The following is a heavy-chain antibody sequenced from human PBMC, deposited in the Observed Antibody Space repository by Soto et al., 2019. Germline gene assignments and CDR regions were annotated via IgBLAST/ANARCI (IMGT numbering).Heavy chain of an antibody. Sequence: GGSLRLSCATSGFTFSTYAMTWVRQAPGKGLDWVSVIIGSNNNTWYADSVKGRFTISRDNSKNTLYLQMSSLRAEDTAVYYCARDYFEDFWGQGTLVTVSS. CDR1: GFTFSTYA. D-gene: IGHD3-22*01. J-gene: IGHJ4*02. V-gene: IGHV3-23*01. CDR2: IIGSNNNT. CDR3: ARDYFEDF.